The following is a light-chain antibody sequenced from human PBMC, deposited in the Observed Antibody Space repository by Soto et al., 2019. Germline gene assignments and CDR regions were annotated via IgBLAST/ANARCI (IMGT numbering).Light chain of an antibody. Sequence: EIGMTQSPSTLSVSPGESATLSCRASQSVGNKLAWFQQKPGQGPRLPIYGASTRATGVPARFSGSGSGTEFTLTISGLQSEDFAVYYCQQYSIWRTFGQGTKVDIK. CDR3: QQYSIWRT. J-gene: IGKJ1*01. CDR2: GAS. CDR1: QSVGNK. V-gene: IGKV3-15*01.